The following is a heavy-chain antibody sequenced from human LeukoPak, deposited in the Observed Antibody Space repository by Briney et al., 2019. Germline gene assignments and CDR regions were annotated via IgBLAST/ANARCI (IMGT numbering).Heavy chain of an antibody. V-gene: IGHV4-34*01. D-gene: IGHD5-12*01. CDR2: INDSGST. CDR1: GGSSSGYY. J-gene: IGHJ6*03. Sequence: SETLSLTCAVYGGSSSGYYWSWIRQPPGKGLEWIGEINDSGSTKYNASLEGRGIISVDTSKNQSSLKLSSVTTADTTAYYCSRGRSGYDYRYYYYYMDVWGKGTTVTVSS. CDR3: SRGRSGYDYRYYYYYMDV.